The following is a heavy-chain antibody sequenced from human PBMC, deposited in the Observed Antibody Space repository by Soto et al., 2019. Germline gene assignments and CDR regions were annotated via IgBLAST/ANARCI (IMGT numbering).Heavy chain of an antibody. J-gene: IGHJ5*02. D-gene: IGHD3-22*01. Sequence: SETLSLTCTVSGDSISSGGYYWSWIRQHPGKGREWIGYIEYNGSTYYNPSLKSRVTISVDTSKNQFSLKLSSVTAADTVVYYCARVPSGYYQGWFDPWGQGTLVTVSS. CDR3: ARVPSGYYQGWFDP. CDR2: IEYNGST. CDR1: GDSISSGGYY. V-gene: IGHV4-31*03.